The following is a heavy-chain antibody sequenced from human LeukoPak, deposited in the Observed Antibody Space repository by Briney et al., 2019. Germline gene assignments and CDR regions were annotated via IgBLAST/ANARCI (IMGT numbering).Heavy chain of an antibody. D-gene: IGHD3-10*01. Sequence: GGSLRLSCAASGFTFTNYAMSWVRQAPGKGLEWVSTISDSGGSTYYADSVKGRFTISRDNSKNTLYLQMDSLRAEDTAVYYCAKVNHYYGSGIYYFDYWGQGTLVTVSS. CDR3: AKVNHYYGSGIYYFDY. J-gene: IGHJ4*02. CDR2: ISDSGGST. V-gene: IGHV3-23*01. CDR1: GFTFTNYA.